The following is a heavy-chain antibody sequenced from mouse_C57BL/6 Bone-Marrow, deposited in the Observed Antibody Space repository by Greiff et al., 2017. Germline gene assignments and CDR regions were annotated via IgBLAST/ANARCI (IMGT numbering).Heavy chain of an antibody. V-gene: IGHV1-64*01. CDR1: GYTFTSYW. J-gene: IGHJ4*01. D-gene: IGHD2-3*01. CDR2: IHPNSGST. CDR3: ARVTTRYYYAMDY. Sequence: QVQLQQPGGELVKPGASVKLSCKASGYTFTSYWMHWVKQRPGQGLEWIGMIHPNSGSTNYNEKFKSKATLTVDKSSSTAYMQLSSLTSEDSAVYYWARVTTRYYYAMDYWGQGNSVTVSS.